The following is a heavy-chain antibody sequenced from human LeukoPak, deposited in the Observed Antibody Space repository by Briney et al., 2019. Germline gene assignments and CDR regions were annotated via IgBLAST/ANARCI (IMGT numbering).Heavy chain of an antibody. CDR1: GFTFSSYW. V-gene: IGHV3-74*01. CDR2: ISSDGSTT. Sequence: PGGSLRLSCAASGFTFSSYWMHWVRQAPGKGLVWVSRISSDGSTTNYADSVKGRFTISRDNAKNTLYLQMNSLRAEDTAVYYCATDMRNYDYVWGSPRHAFDIWGQGTMVTVSS. J-gene: IGHJ3*02. CDR3: ATDMRNYDYVWGSPRHAFDI. D-gene: IGHD3-16*01.